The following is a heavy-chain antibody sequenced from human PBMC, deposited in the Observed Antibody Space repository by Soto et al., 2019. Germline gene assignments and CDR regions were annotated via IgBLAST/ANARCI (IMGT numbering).Heavy chain of an antibody. Sequence: GSLRLSCAASGFTFSSYAMHWVRQAPGKGLEWVAVISYDGSNKYYADSVKGRFTISRDNSKNTLYLQMDSLRAEDTAVYYCAKDGFGGNSHYYYGMDVWGQGTTVTVSS. V-gene: IGHV3-30-3*01. D-gene: IGHD2-21*02. CDR1: GFTFSSYA. CDR2: ISYDGSNK. CDR3: AKDGFGGNSHYYYGMDV. J-gene: IGHJ6*02.